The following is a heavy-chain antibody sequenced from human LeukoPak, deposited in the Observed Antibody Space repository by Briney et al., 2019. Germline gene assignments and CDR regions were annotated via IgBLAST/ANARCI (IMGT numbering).Heavy chain of an antibody. CDR1: EFTFSSFA. CDR3: ARERWLQFLRRSRSIDY. V-gene: IGHV3-23*01. CDR2: ISGSGAGT. J-gene: IGHJ4*02. D-gene: IGHD5-24*01. Sequence: GGSLRLSCAGSEFTFSSFAMSWVRQAPGKGLEWVSGISGSGAGTYYADSVKGRFTISRDNSKNTLYLQMNSLRAEDTAVYYCARERWLQFLRRSRSIDYWGQGTLVTVSS.